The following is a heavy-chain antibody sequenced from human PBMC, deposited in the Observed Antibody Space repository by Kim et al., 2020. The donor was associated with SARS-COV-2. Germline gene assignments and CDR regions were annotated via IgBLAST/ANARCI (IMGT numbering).Heavy chain of an antibody. J-gene: IGHJ4*02. V-gene: IGHV4-39*01. CDR3: ASIYYGSGSYHNGGY. Sequence: PSLKSRVTIAVDTSKNQFSLKLSSVTAAETAVYYCASIYYGSGSYHNGGYWGQGTLVTVSP. D-gene: IGHD3-10*01.